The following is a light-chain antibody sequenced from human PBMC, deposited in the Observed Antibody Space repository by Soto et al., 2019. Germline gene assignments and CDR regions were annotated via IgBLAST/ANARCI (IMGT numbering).Light chain of an antibody. Sequence: DIQMTQSPSSLSASLGDRVTITCRASQDISTSLSWLQQKPGRAPKVVISAASTLQGDVPSRFTGSGSGTEFTLTIPGLPHADFATYYCNPSFTILPTFGDGTRLEI. CDR1: QDISTS. V-gene: IGKV1-39*01. CDR2: AAS. CDR3: NPSFTILPT. J-gene: IGKJ4*01.